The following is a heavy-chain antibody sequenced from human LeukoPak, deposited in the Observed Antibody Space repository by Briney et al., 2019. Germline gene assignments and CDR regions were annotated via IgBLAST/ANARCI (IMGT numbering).Heavy chain of an antibody. Sequence: ASVKVSCTVSGYTLTELSMHWVRQAPGKGLEWMGGFDPGDDEIIYEQRFQGRVTMTEDASTDTAYMELRSLRSEDTAVYYCATETGNFYFYSWGQGTLVTVSS. J-gene: IGHJ4*02. CDR3: ATETGNFYFYS. CDR1: GYTLTELS. D-gene: IGHD1-7*01. V-gene: IGHV1-24*01. CDR2: FDPGDDEI.